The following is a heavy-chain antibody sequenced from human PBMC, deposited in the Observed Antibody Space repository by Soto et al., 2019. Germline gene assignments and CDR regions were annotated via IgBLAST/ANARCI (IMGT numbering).Heavy chain of an antibody. CDR2: IYTSGST. CDR1: GGSISSYY. J-gene: IGHJ6*02. D-gene: IGHD3-10*01. Sequence: SETLSLTCTVSGGSISSYYWGWIRQPAGKGLEWIGRIYTSGSTNYNPSLKSRVTMSVDTSKNQFSLKLSSVTAADTAVYYCARQVYGSGDTDYGMDVWGQGTTVTVSS. CDR3: ARQVYGSGDTDYGMDV. V-gene: IGHV4-4*07.